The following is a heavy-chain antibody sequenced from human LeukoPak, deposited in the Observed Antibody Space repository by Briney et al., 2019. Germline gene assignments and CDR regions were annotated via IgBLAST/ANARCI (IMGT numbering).Heavy chain of an antibody. V-gene: IGHV3-7*03. CDR2: IKQDGSGK. CDR3: ARAYGSDVFDY. D-gene: IGHD3-10*01. CDR1: GFTFSSYW. Sequence: SGGSLRLSCAASGFTFSSYWMSWVRQAPGKGLEWVANIKQDGSGKYYVDSVKGRFTISRDNAKNSLYLQMNSLRAEDTAVYYCARAYGSDVFDYWGQGTLATVSS. J-gene: IGHJ4*02.